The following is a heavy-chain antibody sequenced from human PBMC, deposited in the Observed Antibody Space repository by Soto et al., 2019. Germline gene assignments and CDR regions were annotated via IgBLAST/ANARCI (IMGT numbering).Heavy chain of an antibody. J-gene: IGHJ5*02. CDR2: ISAYNGNT. CDR1: GYTFTSYG. Sequence: ASLKVSCEDTGYTFTSYGINWVRQALGLGLEWMGWISAYNGNTNYAQKLQGRVTMTTDTSTSTAYMELRSLRSDDTAVYYCARDPTILRYFYWLFVLTPDWFYPCGQGTPVTVSS. V-gene: IGHV1-18*01. CDR3: ARDPTILRYFYWLFVLTPDWFYP. D-gene: IGHD3-9*01.